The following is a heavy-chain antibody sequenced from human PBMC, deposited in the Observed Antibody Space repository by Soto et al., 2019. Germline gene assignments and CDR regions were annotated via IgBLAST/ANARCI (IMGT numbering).Heavy chain of an antibody. CDR3: AAFPKEWELPSIGMDV. Sequence: EASVKVSCKSSGYTFTSYGISCVRQAPGQGLEWMGWISAYNGNTSYAQKLQGRVTMTTDTSTSTAYMELRSLRSDDTAVYYCAAFPKEWELPSIGMDVWGQGTTVTVSS. D-gene: IGHD1-26*01. CDR1: GYTFTSYG. V-gene: IGHV1-18*01. J-gene: IGHJ6*02. CDR2: ISAYNGNT.